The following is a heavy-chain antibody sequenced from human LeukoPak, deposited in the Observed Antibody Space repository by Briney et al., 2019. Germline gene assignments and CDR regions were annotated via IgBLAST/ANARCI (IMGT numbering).Heavy chain of an antibody. Sequence: GGSLRLSCAASGFTFSSYSMNWVRQAPGKGLEWVSYISSSSSTIYYADSVEGRFTISRDNAKNSLYLQMNSLRAEDTAVYYCARDLPQGSWGQGTLVTVSS. CDR1: GFTFSSYS. D-gene: IGHD5/OR15-5a*01. CDR3: ARDLPQGS. CDR2: ISSSSSTI. V-gene: IGHV3-48*01. J-gene: IGHJ5*02.